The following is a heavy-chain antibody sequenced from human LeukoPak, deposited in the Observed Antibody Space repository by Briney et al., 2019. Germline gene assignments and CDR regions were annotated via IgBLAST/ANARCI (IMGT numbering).Heavy chain of an antibody. D-gene: IGHD3-10*01. CDR3: AREVSYYYGSGSYYKSNYFDY. CDR1: GFTFSSYW. J-gene: IGHJ4*02. Sequence: GGPLRLSCAASGFTFSSYWMSWVRQAPGKGLEWVANIKQDGSEKYYVDSVKGRFTISRDNAKNSLYLQMNSLRAEDTAVYYCAREVSYYYGSGSYYKSNYFDYWGQGTLVTVSS. V-gene: IGHV3-7*03. CDR2: IKQDGSEK.